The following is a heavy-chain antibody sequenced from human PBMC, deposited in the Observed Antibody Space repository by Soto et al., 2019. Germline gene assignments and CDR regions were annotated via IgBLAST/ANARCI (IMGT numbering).Heavy chain of an antibody. D-gene: IGHD5-12*01. J-gene: IGHJ4*02. Sequence: QVQLVESGGGVVQPGRSLRLSCAASGFTFSTYGMHWVRQAPGKGLEWVAVIWYDGSKKYYADSVKGRFTISRDNSKNTLYLQMNSLRAEDTAVYFCAREGQMATIVLAYWGQGPLVTVSS. CDR2: IWYDGSKK. CDR1: GFTFSTYG. CDR3: AREGQMATIVLAY. V-gene: IGHV3-33*01.